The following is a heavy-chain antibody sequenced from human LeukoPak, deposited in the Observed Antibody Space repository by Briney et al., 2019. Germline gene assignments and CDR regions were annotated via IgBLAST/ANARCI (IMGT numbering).Heavy chain of an antibody. CDR1: GYTFTSYA. D-gene: IGHD2-2*01. J-gene: IGHJ4*02. V-gene: IGHV1-2*02. CDR2: INPNSGGT. Sequence: ASVKVSCKASGYTFTSYAMNWVRQAPGQGLEWMGWINPNSGGTNYAQKFQGRVTMTRDTSISTAYMDLSSLRSEDTAVYYCAREQGSTGYFEYWGQGTLVSVSS. CDR3: AREQGSTGYFEY.